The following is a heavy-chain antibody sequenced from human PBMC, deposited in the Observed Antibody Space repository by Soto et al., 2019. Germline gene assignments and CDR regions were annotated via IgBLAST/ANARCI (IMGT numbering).Heavy chain of an antibody. V-gene: IGHV4-59*01. CDR3: ARDYYDSRGYYYYGMDV. D-gene: IGHD3-22*01. J-gene: IGHJ6*02. Sequence: QVQLQESGPGLVKPSETLSLTCTVSGGSISSYYWSWIRQPPGKGLEWIGYIYYRGSTNYNPSLKRRVTISVATSKNQFPLKLSSVTAADTAVYYCARDYYDSRGYYYYGMDVWGQGTTVTVSS. CDR1: GGSISSYY. CDR2: IYYRGST.